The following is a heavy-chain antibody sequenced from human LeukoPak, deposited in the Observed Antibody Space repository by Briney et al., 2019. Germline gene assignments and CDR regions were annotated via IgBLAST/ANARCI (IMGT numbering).Heavy chain of an antibody. Sequence: GGSLRLSCAASGFTFSSYAMSWVRQAPGKGLEWVSAISGSGGSTYYADSVKGRFTISRDNSKNTLYLQMNSLRAEDTAVYYCARDETVGYGSGEYYFDYWGQGTLVTVSS. J-gene: IGHJ4*02. D-gene: IGHD3-10*01. CDR2: ISGSGGST. V-gene: IGHV3-23*01. CDR1: GFTFSSYA. CDR3: ARDETVGYGSGEYYFDY.